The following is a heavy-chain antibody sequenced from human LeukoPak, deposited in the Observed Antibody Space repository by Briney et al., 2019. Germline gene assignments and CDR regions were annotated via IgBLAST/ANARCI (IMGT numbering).Heavy chain of an antibody. CDR3: ARDAGLAARRFYMDV. Sequence: SQTLSLTCTVSGGSISSGSYYWSWIRQPAGKGLELIGRIYTSGSTNYNPSLKSRVTISVDTSKNQFSLKLSSVTAADPAVYYCARDAGLAARRFYMDVWGKGTTVTVSS. J-gene: IGHJ6*03. CDR1: GGSISSGSYY. V-gene: IGHV4-61*02. CDR2: IYTSGST. D-gene: IGHD6-6*01.